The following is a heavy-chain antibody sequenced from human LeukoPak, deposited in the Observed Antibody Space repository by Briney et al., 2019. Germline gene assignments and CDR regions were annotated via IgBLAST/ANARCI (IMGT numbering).Heavy chain of an antibody. CDR2: IYYSGST. V-gene: IGHV4-39*01. CDR3: ARQDSSSWYERYFDL. J-gene: IGHJ2*01. Sequence: SETLSLTCTVSGGSISSSSYYWGWIRQPPGKGLEWLGCIYYSGSTYYNPSLKSQVTISVDTSKNQFSLKLSSVTAADTAVYYCARQDSSSWYERYFDLWGRGTLVTVSS. D-gene: IGHD6-13*01. CDR1: GGSISSSSYY.